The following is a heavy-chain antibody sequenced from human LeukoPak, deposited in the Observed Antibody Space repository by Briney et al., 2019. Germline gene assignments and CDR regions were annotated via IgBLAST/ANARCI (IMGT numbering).Heavy chain of an antibody. Sequence: GGSLRLSCAASGFTFSSYAMSWVRQAPGKGLEWVSAISGSGGSTYYADSVKGRFTISRDNSKNTLYLQMNSLRAEDTAVYYCAKEWYDYDSSGYYYPYYFDYWGQGTLVTVSS. V-gene: IGHV3-23*01. D-gene: IGHD3-22*01. CDR3: AKEWYDYDSSGYYYPYYFDY. CDR2: ISGSGGST. J-gene: IGHJ4*02. CDR1: GFTFSSYA.